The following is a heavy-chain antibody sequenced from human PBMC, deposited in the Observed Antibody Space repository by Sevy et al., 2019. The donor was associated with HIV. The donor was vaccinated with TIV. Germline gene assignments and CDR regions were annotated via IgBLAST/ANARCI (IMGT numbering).Heavy chain of an antibody. V-gene: IGHV3-7*01. D-gene: IGHD6-13*01. CDR2: IKQDGSVK. CDR1: GFSLNNYW. Sequence: GGSLRLSCAASGFSLNNYWVNWVRQAPGKGLEWVANIKQDGSVKYYVDSVKGRFTISRDNARNLLYLQMNSLRVEDTALYYCVRAIPAAGSFWGQGTLVTVSS. J-gene: IGHJ4*02. CDR3: VRAIPAAGSF.